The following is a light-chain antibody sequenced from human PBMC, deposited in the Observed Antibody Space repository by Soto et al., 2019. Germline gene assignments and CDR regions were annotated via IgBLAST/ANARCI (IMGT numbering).Light chain of an antibody. CDR1: QDITYH. V-gene: IGKV1-33*01. CDR3: QQYDSFPT. J-gene: IGKJ2*01. Sequence: DIEMTQSPSSLSASVGDRVTVTCQASQDITYHLNWYQQKPGKDPKLLIYDSANMETGVPSRFSGSGSGTDFTFAISSLQAEDIATYYCQQYDSFPTFGQGTKLEIK. CDR2: DSA.